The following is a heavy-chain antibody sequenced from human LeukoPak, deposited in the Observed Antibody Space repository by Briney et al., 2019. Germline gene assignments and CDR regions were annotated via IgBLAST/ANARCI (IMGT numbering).Heavy chain of an antibody. D-gene: IGHD1-7*01. Sequence: SQTLSLTCTVSGGSISSYYWSWIRQPPGKGLEWIGYIYYSGSTNYNPSLKSRVTISVDTSKNQFSLKLSSVTAADTAVYYCASNNWNSGDYWGQGTLVTVSS. J-gene: IGHJ4*02. CDR2: IYYSGST. CDR1: GGSISSYY. CDR3: ASNNWNSGDY. V-gene: IGHV4-59*01.